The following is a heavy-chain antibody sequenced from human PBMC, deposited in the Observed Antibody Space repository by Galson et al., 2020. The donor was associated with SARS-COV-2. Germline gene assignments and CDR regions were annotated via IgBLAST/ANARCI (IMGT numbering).Heavy chain of an antibody. V-gene: IGHV3-15*01. D-gene: IGHD3-10*01. CDR1: GFTFSNAW. J-gene: IGHJ2*01. CDR2: IKSKTDGGTT. Sequence: GGSLRLSCAASGFTFSNAWMSWVRQAPGKGLEWVGRIKSKTDGGTTDYAAPVKGRFTISRDDSKNTLYLQMNSLKTEDTAVYYCTTQSDVLLWFGEFWYFDLWGRGTLVTVSS. CDR3: TTQSDVLLWFGEFWYFDL.